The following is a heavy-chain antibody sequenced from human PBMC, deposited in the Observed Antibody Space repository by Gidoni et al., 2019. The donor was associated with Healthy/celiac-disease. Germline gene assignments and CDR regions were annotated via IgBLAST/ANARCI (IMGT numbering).Heavy chain of an antibody. D-gene: IGHD3-22*01. Sequence: QVQLQESGPGLVKPSETLSLTCPVSGGSISSYYWSWIRQPPGKGLEWIGYIYYSGSTNYNPSLKSRVTISVDTSKNQFSLKLSSVTAADTAVYYCAGFVSGYYHTLDYWGQGTLVTVSS. CDR1: GGSISSYY. CDR2: IYYSGST. CDR3: AGFVSGYYHTLDY. J-gene: IGHJ4*02. V-gene: IGHV4-59*01.